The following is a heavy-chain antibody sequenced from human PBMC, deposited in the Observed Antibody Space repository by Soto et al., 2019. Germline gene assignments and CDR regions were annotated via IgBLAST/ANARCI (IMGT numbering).Heavy chain of an antibody. D-gene: IGHD2-15*01. J-gene: IGHJ5*02. CDR3: ARAGDCSGGSCYSETWFDP. CDR2: INPSGGST. Sequence: QVQLVQSGAEVKKPGASVKVSCKASGYTFTSYYMHWVRQAPGQGLEWMGIINPSGGSTSYAQKFQGGVTMTRDTSTSTVYMELSSLRSEDTAVYYCARAGDCSGGSCYSETWFDPWGQGTLVTVSS. CDR1: GYTFTSYY. V-gene: IGHV1-46*03.